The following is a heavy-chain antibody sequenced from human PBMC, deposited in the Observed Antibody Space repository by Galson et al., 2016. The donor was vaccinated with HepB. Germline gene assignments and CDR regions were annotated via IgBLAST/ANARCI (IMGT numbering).Heavy chain of an antibody. CDR2: IKSNIEGGAT. D-gene: IGHD2-21*01. V-gene: IGHV3-15*01. Sequence: SLRLSCAASGITFNYAWMTWVRQAPGKGLEWVGRIKSNIEGGATDSAAAMKGRFIISRDDSKNTVYLQMNGLKIEETAVYYCTTGHIGFAYWGQVALVTVS. CDR1: GITFNYAW. CDR3: TTGHIGFAY. J-gene: IGHJ4*01.